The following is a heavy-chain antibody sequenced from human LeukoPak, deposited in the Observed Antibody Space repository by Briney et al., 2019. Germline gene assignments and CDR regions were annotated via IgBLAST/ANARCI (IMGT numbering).Heavy chain of an antibody. J-gene: IGHJ3*02. V-gene: IGHV3-23*01. D-gene: IGHD3-3*01. CDR3: AREGVEITIFGVVIRAFDI. Sequence: GGSLRLSCAASGFTFSSYAMSWVRQAPGKGLEWVSAISGSGGSTYYADSVKGRFTISRDNSKNTLYLQMNSLRAEDTAVYYCAREGVEITIFGVVIRAFDIWGQGTMVTVSS. CDR2: ISGSGGST. CDR1: GFTFSSYA.